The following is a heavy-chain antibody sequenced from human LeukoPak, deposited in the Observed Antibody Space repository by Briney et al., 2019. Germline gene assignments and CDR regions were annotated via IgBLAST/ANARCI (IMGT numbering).Heavy chain of an antibody. CDR2: ISNDGSNK. Sequence: GRSLRLSCAASGFTFSSYGIHWVRQGPGKGLEWVAVISNDGSNKFYADSVRGRFIISRDNSKNTLYLQMNSLRGEDTAVYYCAKETGRWELEWGQGTLVTVSS. J-gene: IGHJ4*02. V-gene: IGHV3-30*18. CDR1: GFTFSSYG. CDR3: AKETGRWELE. D-gene: IGHD1-26*01.